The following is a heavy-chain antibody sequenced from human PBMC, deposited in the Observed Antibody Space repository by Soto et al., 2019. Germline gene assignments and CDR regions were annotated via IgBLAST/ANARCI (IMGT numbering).Heavy chain of an antibody. CDR1: GFTFSDYY. Sequence: QVQLVESGGGLVMPGGSLRLSCAASGFTFSDYYMSWIRQAPGKGLEWVSYITSSSTYTNYAGSVKGRFTISRDNAKNSLYLQKNSLRAEDTAMYYCASGFGYCSNPGCYHVEFQHWGQGTLVTVSS. J-gene: IGHJ1*01. CDR3: ASGFGYCSNPGCYHVEFQH. D-gene: IGHD2-2*03. V-gene: IGHV3-11*05. CDR2: ITSSSTYT.